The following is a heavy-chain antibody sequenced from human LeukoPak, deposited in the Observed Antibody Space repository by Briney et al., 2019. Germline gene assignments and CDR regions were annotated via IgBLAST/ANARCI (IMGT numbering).Heavy chain of an antibody. D-gene: IGHD3-16*01. CDR3: ARFGTPSSRFFTQ. CDR2: IHYSGTT. Sequence: PSETLSLTCTVSGGSISAYYRSWIRQPPGKGLEWIGYIHYSGTTNYYPSLKSRVTIALDTSKNQFSLKLNSVTAADTAVYYCARFGTPSSRFFTQWGQGTLVTVSS. CDR1: GGSISAYY. V-gene: IGHV4-59*01. J-gene: IGHJ4*02.